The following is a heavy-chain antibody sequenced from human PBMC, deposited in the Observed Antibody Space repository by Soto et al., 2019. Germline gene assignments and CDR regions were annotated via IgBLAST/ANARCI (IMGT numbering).Heavy chain of an antibody. CDR2: IGFAGDT. CDR3: ARATHGMDV. V-gene: IGHV3-13*04. CDR1: GFIIGNYD. J-gene: IGHJ6*02. Sequence: EVQLVESGGGLIQPGGSLRLSCAASGFIIGNYDMHWVRKPTGKGLEWVSAIGFAGDTYYTGSVKGRFTISRENAKNSLYLQMNNLRAEDTAVYYCARATHGMDVWGQGTTVTVSS.